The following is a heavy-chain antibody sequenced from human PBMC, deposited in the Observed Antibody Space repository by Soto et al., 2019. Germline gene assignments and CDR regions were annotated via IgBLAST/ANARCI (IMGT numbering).Heavy chain of an antibody. CDR2: ISSSSSYT. V-gene: IGHV3-11*06. Sequence: QVQLVESGGGLVKPGGSLRLSCAASGFTFSDYYMSWIRQAPGKGLEWVSYISSSSSYTNYADSVKGRFTISRDNAKNSLYLQMNSLRAEDTAVYYCARVYMTGYCSGGSCYSPFDYWGQGTLVTVSS. J-gene: IGHJ4*02. D-gene: IGHD2-15*01. CDR3: ARVYMTGYCSGGSCYSPFDY. CDR1: GFTFSDYY.